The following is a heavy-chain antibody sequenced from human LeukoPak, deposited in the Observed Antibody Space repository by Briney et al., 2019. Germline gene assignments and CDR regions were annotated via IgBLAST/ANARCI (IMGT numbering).Heavy chain of an antibody. CDR1: GGSISSYY. CDR2: IYYSGST. J-gene: IGHJ6*02. CDR3: ARGTYYYGMDV. Sequence: PSETLSLTCTVSGGSISSYYWSWIRQPPGKGLEWIGYIYYSGSTNYNPSLKSRVTISVDTSKNQFSLKLSSVTAADTAVYCCARGTYYYGMDVWGQGTTVTVSS. V-gene: IGHV4-59*01.